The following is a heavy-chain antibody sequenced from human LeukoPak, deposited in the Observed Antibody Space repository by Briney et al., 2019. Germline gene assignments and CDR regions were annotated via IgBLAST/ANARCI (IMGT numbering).Heavy chain of an antibody. CDR2: IYYSGST. CDR3: ARDRPLGGDYVQGYFDP. CDR1: GGSISSYY. V-gene: IGHV4-59*01. D-gene: IGHD4-17*01. Sequence: SETLSLTCTVSGGSISSYYWSWIRQPPGKGLEWIGYIYYSGSTNYNPSLKSRVTISVDTSKNQFSLKLSSVTAADTAVYYCARDRPLGGDYVQGYFDPWGRGTLVTVSS. J-gene: IGHJ2*01.